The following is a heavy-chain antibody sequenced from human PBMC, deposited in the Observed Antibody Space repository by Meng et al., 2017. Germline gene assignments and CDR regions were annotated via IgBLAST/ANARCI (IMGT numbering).Heavy chain of an antibody. J-gene: IGHJ4*02. CDR1: GYNFPDYW. D-gene: IGHD6-13*01. V-gene: IGHV1-2*06. Sequence: SVKVSCKPSGYNFPDYWLHWVRRAPGQGLEWMGRIDPKSGDTHYAQRFQGRVTMTGDTSISTAYMELSGLRSDDTAMYYCARDEDISAAGKLFGDYWGQGTLVTVSS. CDR2: IDPKSGDT. CDR3: ARDEDISAAGKLFGDY.